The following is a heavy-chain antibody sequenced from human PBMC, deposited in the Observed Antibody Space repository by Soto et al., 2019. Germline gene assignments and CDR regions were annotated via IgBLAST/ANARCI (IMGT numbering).Heavy chain of an antibody. CDR3: AKLFPAKDAIRYL. D-gene: IGHD2-2*01. CDR2: ISGNGGST. J-gene: IGHJ2*01. V-gene: IGHV3-23*01. Sequence: MNWVRQASEKGLEWGSTISGNGGSTYYADSVKGRFTISRDNSKNMLFLQINSLRDDDSAVEYCAKLFPAKDAIRYL.